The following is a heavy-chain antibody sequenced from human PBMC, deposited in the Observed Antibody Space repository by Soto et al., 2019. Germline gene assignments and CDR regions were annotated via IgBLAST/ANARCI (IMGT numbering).Heavy chain of an antibody. V-gene: IGHV4-31*03. D-gene: IGHD2-21*01. J-gene: IGHJ5*02. CDR2: IYYSGNT. CDR1: GGSISSSGYY. Sequence: TLSLTCTVSGGSISSSGYYWSWIRQHPGKGLEWIGYIYYSGNTHYNPSLRSRVTISIDTSKNQLSLNLRSVSAADTAVYYCARGRGEFDAWGQGTPVTVSS. CDR3: ARGRGEFDA.